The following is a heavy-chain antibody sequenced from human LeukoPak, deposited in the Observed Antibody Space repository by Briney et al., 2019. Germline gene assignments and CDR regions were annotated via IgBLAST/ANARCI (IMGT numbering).Heavy chain of an antibody. D-gene: IGHD3-3*01. CDR2: INHSGST. J-gene: IGHJ6*02. V-gene: IGHV4-34*01. CDR3: ARGGRVTIFGVVIQLYYYYGMDV. Sequence: SETLSLTCAVYGGSFSGYYWSWIRQPPGKGLEWIGEINHSGSTNYNPSLKSRVTISVDTSKNQFSLKLSSVTAADTAVYYCARGGRVTIFGVVIQLYYYYGMDVWGQGTTVTVPS. CDR1: GGSFSGYY.